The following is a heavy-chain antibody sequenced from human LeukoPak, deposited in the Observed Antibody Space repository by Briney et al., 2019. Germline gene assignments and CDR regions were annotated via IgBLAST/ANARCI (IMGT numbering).Heavy chain of an antibody. CDR3: ARQVYYYDRSGYYYVDFFDF. J-gene: IGHJ4*02. CDR2: IYYSGST. CDR1: GGSISSNSHY. D-gene: IGHD3-22*01. Sequence: SETLSLTCSVSGGSISSNSHYWGWIRQPPGKGLEWIVSIYYSGSTYYNSSLKSRVTISVDTSKNQFSLKLTSATAADTAVYYCARQVYYYDRSGYYYVDFFDFWGQGTLVTVSS. V-gene: IGHV4-39*01.